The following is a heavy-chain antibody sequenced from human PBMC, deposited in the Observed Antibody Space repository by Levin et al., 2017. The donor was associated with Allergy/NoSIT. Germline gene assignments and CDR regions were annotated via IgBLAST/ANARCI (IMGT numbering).Heavy chain of an antibody. J-gene: IGHJ4*02. Sequence: GGSLRLSCAASGFTFSSYAMSWVRQAPGKGLEWVSAISGSGGSTYYADSVKGRFTISRDNSKNTLYLQMNSLRAEDTAVYYCAKCQGALFGMEMATAKDYWGQGTLVTVSS. D-gene: IGHD5-24*01. V-gene: IGHV3-23*01. CDR2: ISGSGGST. CDR1: GFTFSSYA. CDR3: AKCQGALFGMEMATAKDY.